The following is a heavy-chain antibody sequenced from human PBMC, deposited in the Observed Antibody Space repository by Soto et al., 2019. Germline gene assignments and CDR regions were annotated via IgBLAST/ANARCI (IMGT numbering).Heavy chain of an antibody. J-gene: IGHJ1*01. Sequence: GGSLRLSCAASGFTFSSYAMSWVRQAPGKGLEWVSAISGSGGSTYYADSVKGRFTISRDNSKNTLYLQMNSLRAEDTAVYYCAKEVTEEQLRFLEWPALGFQHWGQGTLVTVSS. V-gene: IGHV3-23*01. D-gene: IGHD3-3*01. CDR3: AKEVTEEQLRFLEWPALGFQH. CDR2: ISGSGGST. CDR1: GFTFSSYA.